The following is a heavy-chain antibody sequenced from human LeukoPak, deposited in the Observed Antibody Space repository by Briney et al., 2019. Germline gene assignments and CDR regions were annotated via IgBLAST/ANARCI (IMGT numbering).Heavy chain of an antibody. J-gene: IGHJ5*02. V-gene: IGHV1-69*13. D-gene: IGHD2-15*01. CDR3: VGYCSGGSCYPLWFDP. CDR1: GGTFSSYA. CDR2: IIPIFGTA. Sequence: ASVKVSCXASGGTFSSYAISWVRQAPGQGLEWMGGIIPIFGTANYAQKFQGRVTITADESTSTAYMELSSLRSEDTAVYYCVGYCSGGSCYPLWFDPWGQGTLVTVSS.